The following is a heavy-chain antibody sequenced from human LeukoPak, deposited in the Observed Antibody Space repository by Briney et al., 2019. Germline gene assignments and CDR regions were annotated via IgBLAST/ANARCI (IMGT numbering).Heavy chain of an antibody. CDR2: IYHGGST. CDR3: AREDFGDYYGSGTVFDY. Sequence: PSETLSLTCTVSGYSISSGYYWGWIRPPPGKGLEWIGSIYHGGSTYYNPSLKSRVTISVDTSKNQFSLKLSSVTAADTAVYYCAREDFGDYYGSGTVFDYWGQGTLVTVSS. J-gene: IGHJ4*02. CDR1: GYSISSGYY. V-gene: IGHV4-38-2*02. D-gene: IGHD3-10*01.